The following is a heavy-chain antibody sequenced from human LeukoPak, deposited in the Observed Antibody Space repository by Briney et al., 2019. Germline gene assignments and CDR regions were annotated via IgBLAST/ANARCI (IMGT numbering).Heavy chain of an antibody. CDR1: GGSFNGYY. D-gene: IGHD6-19*01. CDR2: INQSGNT. Sequence: SETLSLTCGVYGGSFNGYYWTWIRQPSGRGLEWIGEINQSGNTNYNPSLKSRVTISVDTSKKQFSLKLKSVTAADTALYYCATKYSLAVAANPPYFDYWGQGTLVTVSS. J-gene: IGHJ4*02. V-gene: IGHV4-34*01. CDR3: ATKYSLAVAANPPYFDY.